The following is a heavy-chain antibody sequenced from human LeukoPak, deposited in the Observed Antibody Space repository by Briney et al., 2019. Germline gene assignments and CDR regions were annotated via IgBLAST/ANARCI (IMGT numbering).Heavy chain of an antibody. Sequence: PSETLSLTCTVSAYSISSGYYWGWIRQPPGKGLEWIGSIYRSGSTYYTPSLKSRVTISVDTSKNHFSLNLSSVTAADTAVYYCVRGSEYGYVDYWGQGTLVTVSS. V-gene: IGHV4-38-2*02. J-gene: IGHJ4*03. CDR2: IYRSGST. D-gene: IGHD3-10*01. CDR3: VRGSEYGYVDY. CDR1: AYSISSGYY.